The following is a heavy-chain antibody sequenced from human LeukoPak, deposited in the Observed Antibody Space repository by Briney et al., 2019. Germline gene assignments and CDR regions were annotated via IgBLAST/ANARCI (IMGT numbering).Heavy chain of an antibody. D-gene: IGHD2-15*01. V-gene: IGHV5-51*01. J-gene: IGHJ4*02. Sequence: GESLKISCKASGYSFTNYWIGWVRQMPGKGLEWMGIIHPGDSGITYSPSFQGQVTISADKSITTAYLHWSSLKASDSAMYYCGRRIGRRGLDYWGQGTLVTVSS. CDR1: GYSFTNYW. CDR2: IHPGDSGI. CDR3: GRRIGRRGLDY.